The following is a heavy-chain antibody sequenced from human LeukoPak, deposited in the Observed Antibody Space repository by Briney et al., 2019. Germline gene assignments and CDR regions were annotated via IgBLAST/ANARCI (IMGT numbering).Heavy chain of an antibody. D-gene: IGHD3-3*01. Sequence: GGSLRLSCAASGFTFSSYAMSWVRQAPGKGLEWVSAISGSGGSTYYADSVKGRFTISRDNSNYTLNLQMNSLRPEDTAMYYCATGGKFDFWSGYHIDSWGQGTLVIVSS. CDR3: ATGGKFDFWSGYHIDS. CDR1: GFTFSSYA. V-gene: IGHV3-23*01. CDR2: ISGSGGST. J-gene: IGHJ1*01.